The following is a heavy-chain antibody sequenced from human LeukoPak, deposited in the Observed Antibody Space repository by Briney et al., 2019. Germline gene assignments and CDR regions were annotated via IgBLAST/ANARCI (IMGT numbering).Heavy chain of an antibody. CDR3: AKVGGKIVGATRNAFDI. CDR2: IRYDVSSK. V-gene: IGHV3-30*02. D-gene: IGHD1-26*01. J-gene: IGHJ3*02. CDR1: GFTFSSYG. Sequence: GGSLRLSFSASGFTFSSYGRHWVRQAPGKGLKWAAFIRYDVSSKYYTDYVKGRVTISRDNSKNTMYLQMNSLRAEDTAVYYCAKVGGKIVGATRNAFDIWGQGTMVTVSS.